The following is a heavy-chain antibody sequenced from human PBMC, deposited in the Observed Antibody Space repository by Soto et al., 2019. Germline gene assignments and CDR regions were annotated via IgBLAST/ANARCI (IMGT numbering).Heavy chain of an antibody. V-gene: IGHV1-69*13. CDR2: IIPIFGTA. D-gene: IGHD6-19*01. J-gene: IGHJ4*02. CDR3: ARDLGSGWYNY. Sequence: SVKVSCKASGGTFSSYAISWVRQAPGQGLEWMGGIIPIFGTANYAQNFQGRVTIAADESTNTAYMELSSLRSEDTAVYYCARDLGSGWYNYWGQGTLVTVSS. CDR1: GGTFSSYA.